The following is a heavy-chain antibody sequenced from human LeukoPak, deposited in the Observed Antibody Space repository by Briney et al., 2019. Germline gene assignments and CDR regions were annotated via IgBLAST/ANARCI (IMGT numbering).Heavy chain of an antibody. J-gene: IGHJ6*03. CDR3: ARIGPGRDSSSWYRRVDYMDV. CDR1: GFSVSSSV. D-gene: IGHD6-13*01. V-gene: IGHV3-7*01. Sequence: GESLRLSCAASGFSVSSSVMSWVRQAPGKGLEWVANIKQDGSEKYYVDSVKGRFTISRDNAKNSLYLQMNSLRAEDTAVYYCARIGPGRDSSSWYRRVDYMDVWGKGTTVTVSS. CDR2: IKQDGSEK.